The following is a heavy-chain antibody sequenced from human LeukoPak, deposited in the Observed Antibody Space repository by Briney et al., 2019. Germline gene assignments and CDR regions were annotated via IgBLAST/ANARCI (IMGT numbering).Heavy chain of an antibody. CDR3: ARVTAAGTLGDY. V-gene: IGHV1-8*01. Sequence: ASVKVSCKTSGYTFTNYDINWVRQATGQGLEWMGWMNPNSGNTGYAQKFQGRVTMTRNTSISTAYMELSSLRSEDTAVYYCARVTAAGTLGDYWGQGTLVTVSS. CDR2: MNPNSGNT. CDR1: GYTFTNYD. J-gene: IGHJ4*02. D-gene: IGHD6-13*01.